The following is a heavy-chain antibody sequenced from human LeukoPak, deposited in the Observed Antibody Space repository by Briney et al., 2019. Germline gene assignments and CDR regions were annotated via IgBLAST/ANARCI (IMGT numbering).Heavy chain of an antibody. CDR1: GFTFNGSV. CDR3: TRLEVKVPAATTNWFDP. Sequence: GGSLRLSCAASGFTFNGSVMHWVRQASGKGLEWVGRIRSKASSYATAYAASVKGRFTISRDDSKNTAYLQMNSLKAEDTAVYYCTRLEVKVPAATTNWFDPWGQGTLVTVSS. V-gene: IGHV3-73*01. J-gene: IGHJ5*02. CDR2: IRSKASSYAT. D-gene: IGHD2-2*01.